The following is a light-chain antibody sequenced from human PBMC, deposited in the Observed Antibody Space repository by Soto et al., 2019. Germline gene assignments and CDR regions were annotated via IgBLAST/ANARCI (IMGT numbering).Light chain of an antibody. V-gene: IGKV3-11*01. CDR1: QSVSSY. CDR3: QQRSNWQYT. Sequence: EIVLTQSPATLSLSPGERATLSCRASQSVSSYSAWYQQKPGQAPRLLIYDTSNRATGIPARFSGSGSGTVFTLTISGLEPEDFAVYYCQQRSNWQYTFGLGTRLEIK. J-gene: IGKJ2*01. CDR2: DTS.